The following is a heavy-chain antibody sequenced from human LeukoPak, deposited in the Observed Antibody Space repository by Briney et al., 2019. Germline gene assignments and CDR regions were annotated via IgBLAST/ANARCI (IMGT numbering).Heavy chain of an antibody. Sequence: SETLSLTCAVSGDSVSSSGYYWSWIRQPAGKGLEWIGRIYTSGSTDYSPSLKSRVTMSLDTSKNQFSLNLYSVTAADTAVYFCARESKTYDGSGYYHDSWGQGTLVTVSS. V-gene: IGHV4-61*02. CDR1: GDSVSSSGYY. CDR2: IYTSGST. CDR3: ARESKTYDGSGYYHDS. D-gene: IGHD3-22*01. J-gene: IGHJ4*02.